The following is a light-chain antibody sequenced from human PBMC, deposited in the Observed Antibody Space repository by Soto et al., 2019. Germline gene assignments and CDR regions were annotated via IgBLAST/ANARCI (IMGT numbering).Light chain of an antibody. CDR1: QTISSISSY. Sequence: DIQMTQSPSSLSASVGDRVTITCRASQTISSISSYLNWYQQKPGKAPKLLIYAASSLQSGVPSRFSGSGSGTDFTLTISSLQPEDFATYFCQQSYSTPWTFGQGTKVEIK. V-gene: IGKV1-39*01. CDR2: AAS. J-gene: IGKJ1*01. CDR3: QQSYSTPWT.